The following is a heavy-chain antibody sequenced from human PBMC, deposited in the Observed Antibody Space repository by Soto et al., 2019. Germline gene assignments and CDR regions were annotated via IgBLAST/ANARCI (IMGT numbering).Heavy chain of an antibody. V-gene: IGHV1-69*01. D-gene: IGHD6-13*01. CDR2: IIPIFGTA. CDR1: GGPFISYA. Sequence: SVKGSCKASGGPFISYAISWVRQSPGQGLEWMGGIIPIFGTANYAQKFQGRVTITADESTSTAYMELSSLRSEDTAVYYCARDWERAAAGPNWFDPWGQGTLVTVSS. J-gene: IGHJ5*02. CDR3: ARDWERAAAGPNWFDP.